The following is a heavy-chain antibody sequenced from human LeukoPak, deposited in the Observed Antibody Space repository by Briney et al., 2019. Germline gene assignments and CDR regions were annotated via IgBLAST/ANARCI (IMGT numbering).Heavy chain of an antibody. D-gene: IGHD3-3*01. CDR1: GYTFTGYY. CDR3: ASERSHDFWSGYPLDV. CDR2: FNPNSGGT. V-gene: IGHV1-2*02. Sequence: ASVKVSCKASGYTFTGYYLHWVRQAPGQGLEWMGWFNPNSGGTKYAQKFQGRVTMTRDTSISTAYMELSRLRSDDTAVYYCASERSHDFWSGYPLDVWGKGTTVTVSS. J-gene: IGHJ6*04.